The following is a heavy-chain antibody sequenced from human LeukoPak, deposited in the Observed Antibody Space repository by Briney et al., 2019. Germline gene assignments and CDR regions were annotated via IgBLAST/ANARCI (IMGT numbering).Heavy chain of an antibody. CDR3: TRDRKESTVTSDY. V-gene: IGHV3-49*04. CDR1: GFTFSNYW. Sequence: GGSLRLSCAASGFTFSNYWMSWVRQAPGKGLEWVGFIRSKAYGGTTEYAASVKGRFTISRDDSKSIAYLQMNSLKTEDTAVYYCTRDRKESTVTSDYWGQGTLVTVSS. CDR2: IRSKAYGGTT. D-gene: IGHD4-17*01. J-gene: IGHJ4*02.